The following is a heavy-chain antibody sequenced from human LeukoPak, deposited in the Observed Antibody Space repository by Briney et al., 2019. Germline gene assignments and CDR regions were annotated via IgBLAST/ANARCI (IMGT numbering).Heavy chain of an antibody. J-gene: IGHJ5*02. CDR3: ARGPRAGRNWFDP. V-gene: IGHV4-59*01. Sequence: SETLSLTCTVSGGSISSYYWSWIRQPPGKGLEWIGYIYYSGSTNYNSSLKSRVTISVDTSKNQFSLELSSVTAADTAVYYCARGPRAGRNWFDPWGQGTLVTVSS. CDR1: GGSISSYY. D-gene: IGHD6-25*01. CDR2: IYYSGST.